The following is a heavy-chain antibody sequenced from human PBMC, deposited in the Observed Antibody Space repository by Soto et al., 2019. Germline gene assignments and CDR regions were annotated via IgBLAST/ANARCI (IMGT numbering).Heavy chain of an antibody. Sequence: SETLSLTCAVSDDSMSSGHYYWSWIRHPPGKGLEWIGYIYYSGSTYYNPSLKSRLTISVDKSKNQFSLKLSSVTAADTAFYYCARGSGSYPLPYFDYWGQKTLVTVSS. CDR1: DDSMSSGHYY. D-gene: IGHD3-22*01. CDR3: ARGSGSYPLPYFDY. J-gene: IGHJ4*02. CDR2: IYYSGST. V-gene: IGHV4-30-4*01.